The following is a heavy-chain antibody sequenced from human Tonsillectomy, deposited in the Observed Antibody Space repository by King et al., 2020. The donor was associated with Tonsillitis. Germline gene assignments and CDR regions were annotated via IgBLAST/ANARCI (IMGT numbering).Heavy chain of an antibody. Sequence: QLQESGPGLVKPSQTLSLTCIVTGGSISSGGYYWSWIRQHPGKGLEWIGYIYYSGSTYYNTSLKRRITISVDTSKNQLSLKLSSVTAADTAVYYCARADSSGYYFFSWGQGTLVTVSS. CDR3: ARADSSGYYFFS. V-gene: IGHV4-31*03. D-gene: IGHD3-22*01. CDR1: GGSISSGGYY. CDR2: IYYSGST. J-gene: IGHJ4*02.